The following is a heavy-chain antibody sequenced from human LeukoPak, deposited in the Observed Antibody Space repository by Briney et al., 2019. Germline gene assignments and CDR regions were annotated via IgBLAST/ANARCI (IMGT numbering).Heavy chain of an antibody. J-gene: IGHJ4*02. CDR1: GYTFTTHD. D-gene: IGHD3-22*01. V-gene: IGHV1-8*01. CDR3: AREDSSGGSLD. CDR2: MNPGSGDT. Sequence: ASVKVSCKASGYTFTTHDLTWVRQATGQGLEWMGWMNPGSGDTAYAQKFQGRVTMTRDTSTSTVYMELSSLRSEDTAVYYCAREDSSGGSLDWGQGTLVTVSS.